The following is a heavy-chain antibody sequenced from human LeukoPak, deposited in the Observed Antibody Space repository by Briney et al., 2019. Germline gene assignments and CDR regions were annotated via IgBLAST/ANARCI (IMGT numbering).Heavy chain of an antibody. Sequence: CASVKVSCKASGYIFTSDYMHWVRQAPGQGLGWMGIINPSGGSTNYAQKFQGRVTMTRDTSTSTVYMELSSLRSEDTAVYYCARASVLEWLLHYWGQGTLVNVSS. V-gene: IGHV1-46*01. J-gene: IGHJ4*02. CDR2: INPSGGST. CDR3: ARASVLEWLLHY. D-gene: IGHD3-3*01. CDR1: GYIFTSDY.